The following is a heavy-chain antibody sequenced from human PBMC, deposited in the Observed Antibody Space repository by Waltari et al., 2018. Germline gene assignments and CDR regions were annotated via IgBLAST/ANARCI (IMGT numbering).Heavy chain of an antibody. CDR2: VDPEDGEK. V-gene: IGHV1-24*01. CDR1: GTSLTGVS. Sequence: QVQLVQSGTEVKKPGASVKVSCKVSGTSLTGVSIHWVRQAPGKGLEWMGGVDPEDGEKSYAQKFQGRVTMTEDTSTDTAYMELSRLRSEDTAIYYCATVYCGGGACYKYQYYYGLDVWGQGTTVTV. CDR3: ATVYCGGGACYKYQYYYGLDV. J-gene: IGHJ6*02. D-gene: IGHD2-8*02.